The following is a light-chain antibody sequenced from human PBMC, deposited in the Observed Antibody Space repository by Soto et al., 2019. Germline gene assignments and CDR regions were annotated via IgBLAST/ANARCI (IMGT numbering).Light chain of an antibody. CDR3: QSYDSSLRGSV. CDR2: DHA. CDR1: SSNIGAGFG. Sequence: QSVLRQPPSVSGAPGQRVTISCAGSSSNIGAGFGVHWYQQLPGTAPKLLIFDHANRPSGVPDRFSGSKSGTSASLAITGLQAEDEADYYCQSYDSSLRGSVFGTGTKVTVL. J-gene: IGLJ1*01. V-gene: IGLV1-40*01.